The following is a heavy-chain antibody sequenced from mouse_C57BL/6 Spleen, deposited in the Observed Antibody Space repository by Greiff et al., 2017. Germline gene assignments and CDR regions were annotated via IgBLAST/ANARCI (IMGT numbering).Heavy chain of an antibody. CDR2: IDPENGDT. Sequence: VQLQQSGAELVRPGASVKLSCTASGFNIKDDYMHWVKQRPEQGLEWIGWIDPENGDTEYASKFQGKATITADTSSNTAYLQLSSLTSQDTAVYYCNTQTAQAYAMDYWGQGTSVTGSS. CDR3: NTQTAQAYAMDY. D-gene: IGHD3-2*02. CDR1: GFNIKDDY. V-gene: IGHV14-4*01. J-gene: IGHJ4*01.